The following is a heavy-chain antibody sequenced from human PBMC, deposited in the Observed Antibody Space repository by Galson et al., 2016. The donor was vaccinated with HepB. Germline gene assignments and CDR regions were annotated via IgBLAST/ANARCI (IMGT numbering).Heavy chain of an antibody. J-gene: IGHJ4*02. Sequence: SLRLSCATSGFTFRTYAMGWVRQAPGKGLEWLSSINSAGGLTSYADSVKGRFTISRDNSKNTLYLQMDSLRAEDTAIYYCAKDMAVRRSYDFWSGYLNYFDYWGQGILVTVSS. CDR3: AKDMAVRRSYDFWSGYLNYFDY. CDR1: GFTFRTYA. D-gene: IGHD3-3*01. CDR2: INSAGGLT. V-gene: IGHV3-23*01.